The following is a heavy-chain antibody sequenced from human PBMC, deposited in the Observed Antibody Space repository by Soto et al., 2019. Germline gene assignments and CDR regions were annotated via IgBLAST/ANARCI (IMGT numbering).Heavy chain of an antibody. CDR3: ARVADCTYSSNCNGRAAFDM. D-gene: IGHD6-13*01. V-gene: IGHV3-74*01. CDR1: GVTLSSHW. CDR2: INRDGSTI. J-gene: IGHJ3*02. Sequence: EVQLVESGGGLAQPGGSLRLSCAASGVTLSSHWMHWVRQAPGKGLVWVSRINRDGSTINYDDSVRGQYTISRDNAKNTLSLQMNSLRAEDTAVYCCARVADCTYSSNCNGRAAFDMWGQGTMVTVSS.